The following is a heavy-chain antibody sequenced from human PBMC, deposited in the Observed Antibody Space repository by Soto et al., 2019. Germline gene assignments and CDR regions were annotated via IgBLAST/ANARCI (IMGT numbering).Heavy chain of an antibody. CDR1: GFTFSSYA. Sequence: PGGSLRLSCAASGFTFSSYAMSWVRQAPGKGLEWVSSIRQSGDRSSYADSAKGRFTISRDNSKNTLYLQMNGLRLDDTAVYYCVTAVRTRLDNWGPGTLVTVSS. CDR2: IRQSGDRS. CDR3: VTAVRTRLDN. D-gene: IGHD3-10*01. V-gene: IGHV3-23*01. J-gene: IGHJ4*02.